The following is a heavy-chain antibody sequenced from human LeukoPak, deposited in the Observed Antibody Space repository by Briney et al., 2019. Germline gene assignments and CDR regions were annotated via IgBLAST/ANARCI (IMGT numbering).Heavy chain of an antibody. J-gene: IGHJ4*02. CDR1: VYTFTSYD. CDR3: ARDNDSRDPPHFDY. Sequence: GASVKVSCKASVYTFTSYDIKWVRQATGQGLEWMGWMNPNSGNTGYAQKFQGRVTITRNASISTAYMELSSLRSEDTAVYYCARDNDSRDPPHFDYWGQGTLVTVSS. D-gene: IGHD3-16*01. V-gene: IGHV1-8*03. CDR2: MNPNSGNT.